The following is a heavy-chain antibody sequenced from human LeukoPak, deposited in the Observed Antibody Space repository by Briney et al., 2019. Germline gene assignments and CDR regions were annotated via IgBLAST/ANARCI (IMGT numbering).Heavy chain of an antibody. CDR3: ARAEPTPVKYYYYGMDV. Sequence: ASVKVSCKPSGYTFTRYYMHWVRQAPGQGREGMGWINPNSSGTNHAQKLQGRVTMTTDKSTSTAYMELRSLRSDDTAVYYCARAEPTPVKYYYYGMDVWGQGTTVTVSS. V-gene: IGHV1-2*02. CDR1: GYTFTRYY. J-gene: IGHJ6*02. D-gene: IGHD4-17*01. CDR2: INPNSSGT.